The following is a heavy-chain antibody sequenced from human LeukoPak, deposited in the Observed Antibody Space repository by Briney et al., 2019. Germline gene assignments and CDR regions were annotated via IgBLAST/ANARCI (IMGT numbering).Heavy chain of an antibody. Sequence: GGSLRLSCAASGFTFSSYGMNWVRQAPGKGLEWVSFISSSSSYIYYADSVKGRFTISRDNAKNSLYLQMNSLRAEDTAVFYCATNDYGDSDYWGQGTLVTVSS. CDR3: ATNDYGDSDY. V-gene: IGHV3-21*01. J-gene: IGHJ4*02. CDR2: ISSSSSYI. CDR1: GFTFSSYG. D-gene: IGHD4-17*01.